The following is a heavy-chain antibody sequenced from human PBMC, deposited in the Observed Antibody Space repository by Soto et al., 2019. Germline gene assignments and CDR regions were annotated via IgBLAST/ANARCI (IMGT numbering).Heavy chain of an antibody. J-gene: IGHJ6*02. V-gene: IGHV4-30-4*01. Sequence: TLSLTFPVSGCSRSSGDDYWSWIRQPPGKGLEWIGYIYYSGSTYYNPSLKSRVTISVDTSKNQFSLKLSSVTAADTAVYYCARDMIRGYSSSWSGDGMDVSGQGTTVTVSS. CDR1: GCSRSSGDDY. CDR3: ARDMIRGYSSSWSGDGMDV. D-gene: IGHD6-13*01. CDR2: IYYSGST.